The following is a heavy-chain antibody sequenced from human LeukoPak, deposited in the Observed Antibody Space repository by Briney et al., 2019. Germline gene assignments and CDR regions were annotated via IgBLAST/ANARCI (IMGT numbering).Heavy chain of an antibody. CDR3: ARHRVEWFGGGDFDY. V-gene: IGHV4-39*01. CDR1: GGSISSSSYY. Sequence: SETLSLTCTVSGGSISSSSYYWGWIRQPPGKGLEWIGSIYYSGSTYYNPSLKSRVTISVDTSKNQFSLKLSSVTAADTAVYYCARHRVEWFGGGDFDYWGQGTLVTVSS. CDR2: IYYSGST. D-gene: IGHD3-10*01. J-gene: IGHJ4*02.